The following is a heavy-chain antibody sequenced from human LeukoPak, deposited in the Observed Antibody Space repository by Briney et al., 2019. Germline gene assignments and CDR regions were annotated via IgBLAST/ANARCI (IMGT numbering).Heavy chain of an antibody. D-gene: IGHD5-24*01. J-gene: IGHJ4*02. Sequence: SVKVSYKASGGTFSSYAISWVRQAPGQGLEWMGRIIPILGIANYAQKFQGRVTITADKSTSTAYMELSSLRSEDTAVYYCARGSVESYSDYWGQGTLVTVSS. CDR1: GGTFSSYA. CDR2: IIPILGIA. V-gene: IGHV1-69*04. CDR3: ARGSVESYSDY.